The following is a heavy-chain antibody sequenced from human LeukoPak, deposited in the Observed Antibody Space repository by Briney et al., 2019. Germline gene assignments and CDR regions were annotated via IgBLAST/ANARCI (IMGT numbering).Heavy chain of an antibody. CDR2: ISNSGSTI. J-gene: IGHJ6*03. Sequence: GGSLRLSCAASGFTFSDYYMSWIRQAPGKGLEWVSYISNSGSTIYYADSVKGRFTISRDNAKNSLYLQMNSLRAEDTAVYYCAKDPGDFWSGYLSHYYYMDVWGKGTTVTVSS. V-gene: IGHV3-11*04. CDR3: AKDPGDFWSGYLSHYYYMDV. CDR1: GFTFSDYY. D-gene: IGHD3-3*01.